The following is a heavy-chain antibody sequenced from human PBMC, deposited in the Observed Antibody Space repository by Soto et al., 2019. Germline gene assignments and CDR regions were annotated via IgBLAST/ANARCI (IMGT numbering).Heavy chain of an antibody. J-gene: IGHJ4*02. V-gene: IGHV4-59*01. CDR2: IYYSGST. Sequence: SETLSLTCTVSGGSISSYYWSWIRQPPGKGLERIGYIYYSGSTNYNPSLKSRVTISVDTSKNQFSLKLSSVTAADTAVYYCARESAKDSLKENTAMSFDYWGQGSLVTVSS. CDR1: GGSISSYY. CDR3: ARESAKDSLKENTAMSFDY. D-gene: IGHD5-18*01.